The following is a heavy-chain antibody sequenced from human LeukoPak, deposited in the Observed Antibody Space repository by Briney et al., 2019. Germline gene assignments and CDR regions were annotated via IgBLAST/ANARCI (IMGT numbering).Heavy chain of an antibody. V-gene: IGHV4-4*07. CDR3: ARGVAAAGTSGFWFDP. Sequence: SETLSLTCTVSGGSISSYYWSWIRQPAGKGLEWIGRIYTSGSTNYNPSLKSRVTMSVDTSKNQFSLKLSSVTAADTAVYYCARGVAAAGTSGFWFDPWGQGTLVTVSS. J-gene: IGHJ5*02. D-gene: IGHD6-13*01. CDR1: GGSISSYY. CDR2: IYTSGST.